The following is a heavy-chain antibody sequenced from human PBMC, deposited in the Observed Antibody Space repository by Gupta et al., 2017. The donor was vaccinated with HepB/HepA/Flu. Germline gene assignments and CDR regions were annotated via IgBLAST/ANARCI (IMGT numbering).Heavy chain of an antibody. CDR2: IYYSGST. V-gene: IGHV4-59*01. Sequence: QVQLQESGPGLVTPSETLSLTCTVSGGSISSYYWSWIRQPPGKGLEWIGYIYYSGSTNYNPSLKSRLTISVDTSKNQFSLKLSSVTAAYTAVYYCARGAYCGGDCYLRGNWFDPWGQGTLVTVSS. D-gene: IGHD2-21*02. CDR1: GGSISSYY. J-gene: IGHJ5*02. CDR3: ARGAYCGGDCYLRGNWFDP.